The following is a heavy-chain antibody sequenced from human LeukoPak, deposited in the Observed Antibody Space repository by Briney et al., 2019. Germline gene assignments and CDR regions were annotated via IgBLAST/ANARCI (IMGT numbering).Heavy chain of an antibody. Sequence: GETLTLSCSASGFTVSSKYLSWIRQPPGQGLEWVSVIYSGGTTFYADSVKGRFTISRDNSKNTLYLQMNSLRADDTAVYYCAKLKGWYGEGYFDYWGQGTVVPVSS. J-gene: IGHJ4*02. V-gene: IGHV3-53*01. CDR2: IYSGGTT. CDR1: GFTVSSKY. CDR3: AKLKGWYGEGYFDY. D-gene: IGHD6-19*01.